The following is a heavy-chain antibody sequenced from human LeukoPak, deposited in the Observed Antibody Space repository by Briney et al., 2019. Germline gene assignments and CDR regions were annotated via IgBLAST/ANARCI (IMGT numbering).Heavy chain of an antibody. J-gene: IGHJ4*02. D-gene: IGHD1/OR15-1a*01. CDR2: IIPIFGTA. Sequence: GASVKVSCKASGYTFTSYGISWVRQAPGQGLEWMGGIIPIFGTANYAQKFQGRVTITADKSTSTAYMELSSLRSEDTPVYYCARDANRYNWNNLGFGIPSPNFDYWGQGTLVTVSS. V-gene: IGHV1-69*06. CDR1: GYTFTSYG. CDR3: ARDANRYNWNNLGFGIPSPNFDY.